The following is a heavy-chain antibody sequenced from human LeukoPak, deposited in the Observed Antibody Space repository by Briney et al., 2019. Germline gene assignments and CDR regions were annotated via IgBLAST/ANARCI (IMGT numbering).Heavy chain of an antibody. J-gene: IGHJ4*02. D-gene: IGHD3-22*01. Sequence: GGSLRLSCAASGFTFDDYSMSWVRQAPGKGLEWVSGINWNGGSTGYADSVKGRFTISRDNAKNSLYLQMNSLRAEDTALYYCARVYYYDSSGYYYSGGVFDYWGQGTLVTVSS. V-gene: IGHV3-20*04. CDR1: GFTFDDYS. CDR2: INWNGGST. CDR3: ARVYYYDSSGYYYSGGVFDY.